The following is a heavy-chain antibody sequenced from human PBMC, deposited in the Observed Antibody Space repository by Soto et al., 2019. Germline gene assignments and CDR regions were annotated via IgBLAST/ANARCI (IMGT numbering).Heavy chain of an antibody. CDR3: ARQIYDSDTGPNFQYYFDS. Sequence: PGESLKLSCKGSGYSFAGYWITWVRQKPGKGLEWMGRIGPSDSQTYYSPSFRGHVTISVTKSITTVFLQWSSLRASDTAMYYCARQIYDSDTGPNFQYYFDSWGQGTPVTVSS. CDR2: IGPSDSQT. D-gene: IGHD3-22*01. V-gene: IGHV5-10-1*01. CDR1: GYSFAGYW. J-gene: IGHJ4*02.